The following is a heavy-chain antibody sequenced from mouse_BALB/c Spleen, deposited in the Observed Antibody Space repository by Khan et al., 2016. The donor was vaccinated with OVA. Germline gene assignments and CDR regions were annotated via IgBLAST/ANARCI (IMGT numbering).Heavy chain of an antibody. Sequence: QVQLKESGPGLVAPSQSLSITCTISGFSLTNYGVHWVRLPPGKGLEWLVVIWSDGSTTYNSALKSRLSISKDNSKSQVFLKMNSLQTDDTAMYYCVRQPYYHYYVMDYWGQGTSVTASS. CDR2: IWSDGST. V-gene: IGHV2-6-1*01. CDR1: GFSLTNYG. CDR3: VRQPYYHYYVMDY. D-gene: IGHD2-10*01. J-gene: IGHJ4*01.